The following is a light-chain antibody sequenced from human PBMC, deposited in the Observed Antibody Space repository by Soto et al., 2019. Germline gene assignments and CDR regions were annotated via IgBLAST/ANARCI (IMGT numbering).Light chain of an antibody. CDR1: QSVGSF. CDR2: DTS. Sequence: EIVLTQSPATLSLSPGARATLSCRASQSVGSFLAWYQQKPGQAPRLLIYDTSIRATGIPARFSGSGSGTDFTLTISSLEPEEFAGYYCQQRNSWPPPFTFGQGTRLEIK. J-gene: IGKJ5*01. V-gene: IGKV3-11*01. CDR3: QQRNSWPPPFT.